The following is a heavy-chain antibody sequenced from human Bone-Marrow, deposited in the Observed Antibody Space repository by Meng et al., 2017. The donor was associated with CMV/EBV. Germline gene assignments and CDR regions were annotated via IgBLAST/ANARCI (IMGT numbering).Heavy chain of an antibody. V-gene: IGHV3-30-3*01. Sequence: GESLKISCAASGFTFSSYAMHWVRQAPGKGLEWVAVISYDGSNKYYADSVKGRFTISRDNSKNTLYPQMNSLRAEDTAVYYCARPSPYYYDSSGYTPGAFDIWGQGTMVTVSS. D-gene: IGHD3-22*01. CDR2: ISYDGSNK. CDR3: ARPSPYYYDSSGYTPGAFDI. CDR1: GFTFSSYA. J-gene: IGHJ3*02.